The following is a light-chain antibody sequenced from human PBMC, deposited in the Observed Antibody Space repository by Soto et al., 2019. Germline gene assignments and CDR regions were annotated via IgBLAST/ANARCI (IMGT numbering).Light chain of an antibody. Sequence: DIQMTQSPSSLSASVEDRDTITYQASQGISTYLNWYQQKPGKAPKLLIYAASSLQSGVPSRFSGSGSETDFTLTISSLQPEDFATYSCQQSYSTTWTVGQGNKVDIK. CDR3: QQSYSTTWT. V-gene: IGKV1-39*01. CDR1: QGISTY. CDR2: AAS. J-gene: IGKJ1*01.